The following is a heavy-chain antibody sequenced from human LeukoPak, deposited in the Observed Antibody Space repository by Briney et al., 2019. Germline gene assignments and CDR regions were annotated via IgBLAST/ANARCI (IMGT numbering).Heavy chain of an antibody. CDR2: IRYDGSNE. Sequence: GGSLRLSCAASGFSFSGYGMHWVRQAPGKGLEWVAFIRYDGSNEYYADSVKGRFTISRDNSRNTLYLQMNSLRGDDTAVYHCARDLKTQAGEIAMVWFYGMDVWGQGTTVTVSS. J-gene: IGHJ6*02. D-gene: IGHD3-10*01. V-gene: IGHV3-30*02. CDR1: GFSFSGYG. CDR3: ARDLKTQAGEIAMVWFYGMDV.